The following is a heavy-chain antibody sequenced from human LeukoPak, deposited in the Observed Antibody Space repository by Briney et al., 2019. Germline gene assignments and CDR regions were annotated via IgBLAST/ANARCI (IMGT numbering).Heavy chain of an antibody. CDR2: IYYSGST. J-gene: IGHJ5*02. CDR1: GASITSSSYY. Sequence: SETLSLTCTVSGASITSSSYYWGWIRQPPGKGLEWIGSIYYSGSTYYNPSLKSRVTISVDTSKNQFSLKLRSVTAADTAVYYCARQVTGSFRRFDPWGQGTPVTVSS. D-gene: IGHD1-20*01. V-gene: IGHV4-39*01. CDR3: ARQVTGSFRRFDP.